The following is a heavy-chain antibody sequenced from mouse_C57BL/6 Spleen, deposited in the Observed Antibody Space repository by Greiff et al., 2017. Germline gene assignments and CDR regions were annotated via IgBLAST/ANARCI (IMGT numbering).Heavy chain of an antibody. D-gene: IGHD3-2*02. CDR1: GYAFSSSW. V-gene: IGHV1-82*01. J-gene: IGHJ2*01. Sequence: VQLQQSGPELVKPGASVKISCKASGYAFSSSWMNWVKQRPGKGLEWIGRIYPGDGDTNYNGKFKGKATLTADKSSSTAYMQLSSLTSEDSAVYFCASGRPDSSGYSYWGQGTTLTVSS. CDR2: IYPGDGDT. CDR3: ASGRPDSSGYSY.